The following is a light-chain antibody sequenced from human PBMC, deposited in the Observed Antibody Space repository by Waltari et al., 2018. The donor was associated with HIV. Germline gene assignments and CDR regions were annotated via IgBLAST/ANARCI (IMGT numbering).Light chain of an antibody. CDR1: TSNIGNDY. V-gene: IGLV1-51*01. J-gene: IGLJ3*02. Sequence: QSVLTQPPSVSAAPGQKVTISCSGSTSNIGNDYVSWYQHVPGAAPRLLIYDNNNRPSGSPDRFSGSRSGTSSTLGITGLQTGDEAHYYCGTWDRSLSAAVFGGGTKLTVL. CDR2: DNN. CDR3: GTWDRSLSAAV.